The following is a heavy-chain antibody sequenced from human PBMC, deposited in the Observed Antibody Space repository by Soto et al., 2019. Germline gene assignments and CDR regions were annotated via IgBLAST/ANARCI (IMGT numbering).Heavy chain of an antibody. Sequence: QVRLVQSGAEVKKPGSSVKVSCKASGGTFSSYSISWVRQAPGQGLEWMGRIIPILGIPTYAQKFQGRVTRXXXXQTXXXKGQGRVTITXVNSTXXAYMELSSLGSEDTAVYYCARDAYCGGDCDCHCDYWGQGTLVTVSS. CDR1: GGTFSSYS. D-gene: IGHD2-21*02. CDR2: IIPILGIP. CDR3: ARDAYCGGDCDCHCDY. J-gene: IGHJ4*02. V-gene: IGHV1-69*08.